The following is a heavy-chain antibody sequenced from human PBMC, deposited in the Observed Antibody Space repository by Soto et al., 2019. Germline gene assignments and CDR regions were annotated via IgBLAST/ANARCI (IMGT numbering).Heavy chain of an antibody. Sequence: QVQLVQSGAEVKKPGASVKVSCKASGYTFTGYYMHWVRQAPGQGLEWMGWINPNSGGTNYAQKFQGWVTMTRDTSISTAYMELSRLRSHDTAVYYCARGPYCTNGVCPLYYYGMDVWGQGTTVTVSS. D-gene: IGHD2-8*01. CDR1: GYTFTGYY. V-gene: IGHV1-2*04. J-gene: IGHJ6*02. CDR3: ARGPYCTNGVCPLYYYGMDV. CDR2: INPNSGGT.